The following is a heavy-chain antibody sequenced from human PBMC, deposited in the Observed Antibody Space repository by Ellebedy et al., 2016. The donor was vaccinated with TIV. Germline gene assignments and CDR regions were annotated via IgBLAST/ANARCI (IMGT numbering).Heavy chain of an antibody. CDR1: GFSLSNSF. V-gene: IGHV3-23*01. Sequence: GGSLRLSXAASGFSLSNSFMSWIRRAPGKGLEWVSTLTADGRSTYFADSVKGRFTISRDNSKNTVYLQMNSLRSEDTPVYYCRPGHYSDAWGQGTLVTVSS. J-gene: IGHJ4*02. CDR3: RPGHYSDA. CDR2: LTADGRST.